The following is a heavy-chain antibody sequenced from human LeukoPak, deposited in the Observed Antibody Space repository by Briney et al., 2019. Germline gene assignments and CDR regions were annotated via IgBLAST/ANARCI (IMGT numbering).Heavy chain of an antibody. D-gene: IGHD3-22*01. J-gene: IGHJ1*01. CDR1: GGTFSSYA. CDR2: IIPIFGTA. CDR3: AKPYDSSGFYFQH. V-gene: IGHV1-69*05. Sequence: SVKVSCKASGGTFSSYAISWVRQAPGQGLEWMGGIIPIFGTANYAQKFQGRATITTDESTSTAYMELSSLRSEDTAVYYCAKPYDSSGFYFQHWGQGTLVTVSS.